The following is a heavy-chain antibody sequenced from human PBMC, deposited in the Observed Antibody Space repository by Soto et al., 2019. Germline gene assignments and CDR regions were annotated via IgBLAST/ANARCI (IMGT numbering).Heavy chain of an antibody. CDR1: TDSISSYY. D-gene: IGHD5-12*01. CDR3: AREWQTAFDY. CDR2: IYYSGTT. V-gene: IGHV4-59*01. J-gene: IGHJ4*02. Sequence: QVQLQESGPGLVKPSETLSLTCTVSTDSISSYYWSWIRQPPGKGLEWIGYIYYSGTTTYNPSLKSRVTISLDTSRNQLSLKLNSVTAADTAVYYCAREWQTAFDYWGQGTLVTVSS.